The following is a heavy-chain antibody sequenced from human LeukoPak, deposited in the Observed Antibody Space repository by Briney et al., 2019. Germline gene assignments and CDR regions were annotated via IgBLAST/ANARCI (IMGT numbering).Heavy chain of an antibody. Sequence: PGGSLRLSCVASGFTFSSYWMSWVRQVPGKGLEWVANIKPDGSDKFYVDSVKGRFTISRDNAKNSVYLQMNSLSAEETAVYYCARGGSDYWGQGTLVTVTS. CDR2: IKPDGSDK. J-gene: IGHJ4*02. CDR1: GFTFSSYW. CDR3: ARGGSDY. V-gene: IGHV3-7*01. D-gene: IGHD2-15*01.